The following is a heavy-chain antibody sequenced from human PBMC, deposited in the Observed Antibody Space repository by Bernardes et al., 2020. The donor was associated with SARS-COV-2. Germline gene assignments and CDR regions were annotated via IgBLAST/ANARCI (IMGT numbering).Heavy chain of an antibody. V-gene: IGHV3-23*01. CDR2: ISGSGAST. J-gene: IGHJ5*02. Sequence: GGSLRLSCAASGFTFTSSAMSWVRQAPGKGLEWVATISGSGASTYYADSVKGRFTISRDNSKNTLYLQMNSLRAEDTAVYYCARDSSGYKGWFDPWGQGTLVTGSS. D-gene: IGHD3-22*01. CDR1: GFTFTSSA. CDR3: ARDSSGYKGWFDP.